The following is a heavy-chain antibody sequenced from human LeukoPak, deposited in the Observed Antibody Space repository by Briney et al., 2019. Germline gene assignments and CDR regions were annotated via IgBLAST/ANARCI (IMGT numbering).Heavy chain of an antibody. CDR1: GFSFRTYG. D-gene: IGHD5-12*01. CDR3: AKDPTYSGYGGLDV. Sequence: GGSLRLSCAASGFSFRTYGMHWVRQAPGKGLEWVTYIRFDGSNIYYAEAVKGRFTISRDNSKNTLFLQMNRLRADDAAVYYCAKDPTYSGYGGLDVWGKGTTVTISS. CDR2: IRFDGSNI. J-gene: IGHJ6*04. V-gene: IGHV3-30*02.